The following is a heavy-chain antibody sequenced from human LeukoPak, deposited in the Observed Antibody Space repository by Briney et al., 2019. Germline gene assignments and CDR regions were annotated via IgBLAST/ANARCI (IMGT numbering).Heavy chain of an antibody. Sequence: PSETLSLTCTVSGGSISSYYWSWIRQPPGKGLGWIGYIYYSGSTNYNPSLKSRVTISVDTSKNQFSLKLSSVTAADTAVYYCARDGGSSWYYFDYWGQGTLVTVSS. J-gene: IGHJ4*02. D-gene: IGHD6-13*01. CDR3: ARDGGSSWYYFDY. CDR1: GGSISSYY. CDR2: IYYSGST. V-gene: IGHV4-59*01.